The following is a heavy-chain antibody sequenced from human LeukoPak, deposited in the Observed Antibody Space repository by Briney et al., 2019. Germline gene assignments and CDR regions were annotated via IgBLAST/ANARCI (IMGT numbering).Heavy chain of an antibody. CDR3: ARETCSGGSCYNDAFDI. Sequence: GGSLRLSCAASGFTFSSYSMNWVRQAPGKGLEWVSSISSSSSYIYYADSVKGRFTISRDNAKNSLYLQMNSLRAEDTAVYYCARETCSGGSCYNDAFDIWGQGTMVTVSS. J-gene: IGHJ3*02. V-gene: IGHV3-21*01. CDR1: GFTFSSYS. D-gene: IGHD2-15*01. CDR2: ISSSSSYI.